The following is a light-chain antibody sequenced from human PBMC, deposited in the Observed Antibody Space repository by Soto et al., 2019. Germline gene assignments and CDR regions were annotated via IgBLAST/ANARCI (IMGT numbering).Light chain of an antibody. V-gene: IGKV1-12*01. CDR2: FAS. CDR3: QHANSFPIT. CDR1: QYISNW. Sequence: DIQMPQSTSSVSASVGDRVTITCRASQYISNWLAWYQQKPGKAPKLLIYFASGLQRGVPSSFSGSGYGTDFNLTISGLQLEDFASYYCQHANSFPITFGQGTRLEIK. J-gene: IGKJ5*01.